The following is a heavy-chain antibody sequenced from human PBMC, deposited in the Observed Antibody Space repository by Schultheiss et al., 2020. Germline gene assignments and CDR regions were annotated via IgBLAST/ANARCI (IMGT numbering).Heavy chain of an antibody. CDR2: INHSGST. V-gene: IGHV4-39*01. CDR1: GGSISSGGYY. Sequence: SETLSLTCTVSGGSISSGGYYWSWIRQPPGKGLEWIGEINHSGSTNYNPSLKSRVTISVDTSKNQFSLKLSSVTAADTAVYYCAKQRGDGAYYPFDYWGQGALVNVSS. CDR3: AKQRGDGAYYPFDY. J-gene: IGHJ4*02. D-gene: IGHD1-26*01.